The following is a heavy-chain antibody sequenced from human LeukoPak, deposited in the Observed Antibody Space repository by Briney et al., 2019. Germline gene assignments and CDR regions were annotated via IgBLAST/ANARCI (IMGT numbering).Heavy chain of an antibody. Sequence: SETLSLTCAVSGGSISSSNWWSWARQPPGKGLEWIGEIYHSGSTNYNPSLKSRVTISVDKSKNQFSLKLSSVTAADTAVYYCARDPPPDYSGSLHDAFDIWGQGTMVTVSS. CDR3: ARDPPPDYSGSLHDAFDI. CDR2: IYHSGST. J-gene: IGHJ3*02. V-gene: IGHV4-4*02. D-gene: IGHD1-26*01. CDR1: GGSISSSNW.